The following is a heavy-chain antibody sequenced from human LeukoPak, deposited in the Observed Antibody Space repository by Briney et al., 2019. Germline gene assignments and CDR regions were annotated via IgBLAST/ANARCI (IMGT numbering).Heavy chain of an antibody. J-gene: IGHJ4*02. CDR2: ISGSGDKT. CDR3: AIYHYDSSGRYFDY. D-gene: IGHD3-22*01. V-gene: IGHV3-23*01. CDR1: GFTFSSYA. Sequence: GGSLRLSCVGTGFTFSSYAMTWVRQAPGKGLEWVSGISGSGDKTFYADSVKGRFTISRDNSKNTLYLQVNSLRAEDTAIYYCAIYHYDSSGRYFDYWGQGTLVTVSS.